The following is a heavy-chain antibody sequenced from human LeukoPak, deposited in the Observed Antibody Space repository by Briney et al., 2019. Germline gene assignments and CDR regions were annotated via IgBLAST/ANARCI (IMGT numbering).Heavy chain of an antibody. V-gene: IGHV1-8*01. CDR2: MNPNSGNT. J-gene: IGHJ6*03. CDR3: ARECYDFWSGPFRYYYYYMDV. Sequence: ASVKVSCKASGYTFTSYDINWVRQATGQGLEWMGWMNPNSGNTGYAQKFQGRVTMTRNTSISTAYMELSSLRSEDTAVYYCARECYDFWSGPFRYYYYYMDVWGKGTTATVSS. D-gene: IGHD3-3*01. CDR1: GYTFTSYD.